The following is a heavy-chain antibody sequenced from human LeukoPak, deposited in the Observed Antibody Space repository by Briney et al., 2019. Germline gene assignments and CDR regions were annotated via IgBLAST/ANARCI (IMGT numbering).Heavy chain of an antibody. J-gene: IGHJ5*02. CDR2: INTNTGNP. Sequence: RGASVKVSCKASGYTFTSYAMNWVRQAPGQGLEWMGWINTNTGNPTYAQGFTGRFVFSLDTSVSTAYLQISSLKAEDTAVYYCARGRQWLVWNWFDPWGQGTLVTVSS. V-gene: IGHV7-4-1*02. CDR3: ARGRQWLVWNWFDP. D-gene: IGHD6-19*01. CDR1: GYTFTSYA.